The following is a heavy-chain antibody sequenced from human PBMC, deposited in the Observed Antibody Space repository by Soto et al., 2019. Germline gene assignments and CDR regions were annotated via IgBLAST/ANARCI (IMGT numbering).Heavy chain of an antibody. D-gene: IGHD6-19*01. CDR3: TRGSGIAVAGTFDAFDI. V-gene: IGHV3-73*01. Sequence: GGSLRLSCAASGFTFSGSAMHWVRQASGKGLEWVGRIRSKANSYAKAYAALVKGSFTISRDDSKNTAYLQMNSLKTEDTAVYYCTRGSGIAVAGTFDAFDIWGQGTMVTVSS. J-gene: IGHJ3*02. CDR2: IRSKANSYAK. CDR1: GFTFSGSA.